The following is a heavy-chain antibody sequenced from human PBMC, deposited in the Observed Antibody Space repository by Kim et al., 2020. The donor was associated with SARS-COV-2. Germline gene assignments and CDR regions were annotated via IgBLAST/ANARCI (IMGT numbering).Heavy chain of an antibody. D-gene: IGHD2-21*02. Sequence: LEWIGSIFYSGSTYYNPSLESRVTISVDTSKNQFSLDLTSVTAADTAVYFCARAFCGGDCYPLAFAFDIWGQGTMVTVSS. J-gene: IGHJ3*02. V-gene: IGHV4-39*07. CDR3: ARAFCGGDCYPLAFAFDI. CDR2: IFYSGST.